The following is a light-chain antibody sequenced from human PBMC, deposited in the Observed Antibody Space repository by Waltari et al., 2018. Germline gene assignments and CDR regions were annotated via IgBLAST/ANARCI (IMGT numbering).Light chain of an antibody. J-gene: IGLJ2*01. V-gene: IGLV2-14*03. CDR2: DGR. Sequence: VSWYQQLPGKAPKTIIDDGRKRPSGVSNRFSGSKSRNTASLTISGLQAEDEADYYCSSYTSSVLFGGGTKLTVL. CDR3: SSYTSSVL.